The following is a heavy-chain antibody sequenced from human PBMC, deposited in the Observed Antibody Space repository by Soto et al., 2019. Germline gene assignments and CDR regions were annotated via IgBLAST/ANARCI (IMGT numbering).Heavy chain of an antibody. Sequence: GASVKVSCKASGGTFSSYAISWVRQAPGQGLEWMGGIIPIFGTANYAQKFQGRVTITADESTSTAYMELSSLRSEDTAVYYCATQPTTVVTPPGNWFDPWGQGTLVTVSS. CDR2: IIPIFGTA. D-gene: IGHD4-17*01. CDR1: GGTFSSYA. J-gene: IGHJ5*02. CDR3: ATQPTTVVTPPGNWFDP. V-gene: IGHV1-69*13.